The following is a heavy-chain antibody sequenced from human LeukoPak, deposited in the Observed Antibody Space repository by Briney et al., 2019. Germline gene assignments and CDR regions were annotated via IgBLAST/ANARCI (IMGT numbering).Heavy chain of an antibody. D-gene: IGHD4-17*01. V-gene: IGHV4-59*08. Sequence: SETLSLTCTVSGVSISSYYWSWIRQPPGKGLEWIGYVYNSGSTNYNPSLKSRITISVDTSKNQISLKVNSVTAADTAVYYCARPYYGDYAFDFWGQGTMVTVSS. J-gene: IGHJ3*01. CDR2: VYNSGST. CDR3: ARPYYGDYAFDF. CDR1: GVSISSYY.